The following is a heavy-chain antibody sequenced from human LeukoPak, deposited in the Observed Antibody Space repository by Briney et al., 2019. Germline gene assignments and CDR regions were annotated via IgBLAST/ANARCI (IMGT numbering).Heavy chain of an antibody. V-gene: IGHV5-51*01. CDR2: IYPGDSDT. J-gene: IGHJ3*02. Sequence: KHGESLKISCKGSGYSFTSYWIGWVRQMPGKGLEWMGIIYPGDSDTRYSPSFQGQVTISADKSISNAYLQWSRLKASDTAMYYCASLSYTDAFDIWGQGTMVTVSS. D-gene: IGHD2-2*02. CDR3: ASLSYTDAFDI. CDR1: GYSFTSYW.